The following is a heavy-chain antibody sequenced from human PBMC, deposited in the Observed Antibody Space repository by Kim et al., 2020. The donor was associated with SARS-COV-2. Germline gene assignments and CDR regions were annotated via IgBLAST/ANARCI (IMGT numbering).Heavy chain of an antibody. CDR1: GFTFSSYA. CDR2: ISGSGGST. J-gene: IGHJ4*02. CDR3: AKEWRAYCGGDCHTDY. Sequence: GGSLRLSCAASGFTFSSYAMSWVRQAPGKGLEWVSVISGSGGSTYYADSVKGRRTISRDNSQNTLYLQMNSLRAEDTAVYYCAKEWRAYCGGDCHTDYWGQGPLVAVYS. D-gene: IGHD2-21*01. V-gene: IGHV3-23*01.